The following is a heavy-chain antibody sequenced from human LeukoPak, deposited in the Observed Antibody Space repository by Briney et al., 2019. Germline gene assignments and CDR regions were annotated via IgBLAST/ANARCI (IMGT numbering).Heavy chain of an antibody. Sequence: SETLSLTCTVSGGSISSGDYYWSWIRQPPGKGLEWIGYIYYSGSTYYNPSLKSRVTISVDTSKNQFSLKLGSVTAADTAVYYCARAYYYDSSGYQGWGQGTLVTVSS. CDR2: IYYSGST. V-gene: IGHV4-30-4*01. D-gene: IGHD3-22*01. CDR3: ARAYYYDSSGYQG. CDR1: GGSISSGDYY. J-gene: IGHJ4*02.